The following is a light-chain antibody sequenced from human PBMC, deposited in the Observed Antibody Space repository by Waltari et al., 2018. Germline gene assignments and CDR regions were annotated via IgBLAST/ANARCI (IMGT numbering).Light chain of an antibody. J-gene: IGKJ2*01. CDR3: QQYDDWPPKYS. Sequence: EVVVTQTPAALSVSPGYGVTLSCRASLSISSNLAWYQQKAGQAPRLLIYRASIRAADVPARFSGSGSGTEFTLTISSLQSEDFAVYFCQQYDDWPPKYSFGQGTKLEIK. CDR2: RAS. V-gene: IGKV3-15*01. CDR1: LSISSN.